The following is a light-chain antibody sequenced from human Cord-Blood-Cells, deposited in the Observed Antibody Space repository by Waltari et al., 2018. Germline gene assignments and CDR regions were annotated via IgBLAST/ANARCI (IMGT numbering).Light chain of an antibody. Sequence: EIVMTQSPATLSVSPGARATLSCRASQRVSSNLAWYQQKPGQAPSLLIYGASTRATGIPARFSGSGSGTEFTLTISSLQSEDFAVYYCQQYNNWPPYTFGQGTKLEIK. V-gene: IGKV3-15*01. J-gene: IGKJ2*01. CDR2: GAS. CDR3: QQYNNWPPYT. CDR1: QRVSSN.